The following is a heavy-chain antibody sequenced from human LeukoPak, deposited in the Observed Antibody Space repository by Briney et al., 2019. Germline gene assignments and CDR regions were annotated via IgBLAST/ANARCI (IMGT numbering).Heavy chain of an antibody. J-gene: IGHJ3*02. Sequence: VSVKVSCKASGYTLTDYYIHWVRQAPGQGLEWMGWITPSSGGTIYAQKFQGRVTMTRDMSISTAYMELSRLRSDDTAVYYCAKVASTTRRHDAFDIWGQGTLVTVSS. D-gene: IGHD1-1*01. V-gene: IGHV1-2*02. CDR3: AKVASTTRRHDAFDI. CDR2: ITPSSGGT. CDR1: GYTLTDYY.